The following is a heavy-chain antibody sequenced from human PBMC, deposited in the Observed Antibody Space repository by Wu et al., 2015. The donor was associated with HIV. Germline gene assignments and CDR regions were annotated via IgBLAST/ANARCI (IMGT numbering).Heavy chain of an antibody. Sequence: QVQVVQSGAEVKKPGASVKVSCKASGGSFSRDAISWVRQAPGQGLEWMGRIIPIFGTANYAQNFRGRVTITADESTRTAYMELNSLTSDDTAVYYCASGAHCGGDCYSVRHWGQGTLVTVSS. CDR1: GGSFSRDA. J-gene: IGHJ4*02. CDR2: IIPIFGTA. D-gene: IGHD2-21*02. V-gene: IGHV1-69*18. CDR3: ASGAHCGGDCYSVRH.